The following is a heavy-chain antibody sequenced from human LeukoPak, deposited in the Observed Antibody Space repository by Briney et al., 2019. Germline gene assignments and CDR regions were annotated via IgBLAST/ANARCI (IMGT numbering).Heavy chain of an antibody. CDR3: ARRVGAGRGGGYYYMDV. J-gene: IGHJ6*03. CDR1: GYTFSSYW. D-gene: IGHD1-26*01. V-gene: IGHV5-51*01. Sequence: GESLKISCKGSGYTFSSYWIAWVRQMPGKGLEWMGIIYPGDSDTRYSPSFQGQVTISADKSISTAYLHWSSLKASDTAMYYCARRVGAGRGGGYYYMDVWGKGTTVTVSS. CDR2: IYPGDSDT.